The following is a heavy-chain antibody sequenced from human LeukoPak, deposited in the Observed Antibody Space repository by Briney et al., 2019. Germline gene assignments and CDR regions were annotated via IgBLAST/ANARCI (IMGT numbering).Heavy chain of an antibody. CDR2: IYYSGST. V-gene: IGHV4-39*07. Sequence: PSETLSLTCTVSGGSISSSSYYWGWIRQPPGKGREWIGSIYYSGSTYYNPSLKSRVTISVDTSKNQFFLKLSSVPAPDTAVYYCARVPHTMVRGVIIINWFDPWGQGTLVTVSS. CDR1: GGSISSSSYY. D-gene: IGHD3-10*01. CDR3: ARVPHTMVRGVIIINWFDP. J-gene: IGHJ5*02.